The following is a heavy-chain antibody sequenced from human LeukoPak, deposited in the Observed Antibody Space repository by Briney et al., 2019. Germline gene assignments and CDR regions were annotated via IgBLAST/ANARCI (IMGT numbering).Heavy chain of an antibody. J-gene: IGHJ4*02. CDR1: GFTFSSYG. CDR3: ARVSRGSYPFFDY. D-gene: IGHD1-26*01. Sequence: GGSLRLSCAASGFTFSSYGMNWVRQAPGKGLEWVSYISSSGSTIYYADSVKGRFTISRDNAKNSLYLQMNSLRAEDTAVYYCARVSRGSYPFFDYWGQGTLVTVSS. CDR2: ISSSGSTI. V-gene: IGHV3-48*04.